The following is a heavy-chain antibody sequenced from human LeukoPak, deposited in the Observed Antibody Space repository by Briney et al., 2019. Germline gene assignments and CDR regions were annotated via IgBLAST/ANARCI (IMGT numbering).Heavy chain of an antibody. Sequence: GGSLRLSCAASGITFSSYGMHWVRQAPGKGLEWVAVIGYDGGGKYYADSVKGRFTISRDNSKNTLYLQMNSLRAEDTAVYYCARDYESLFDYWSQGTLVTVSS. J-gene: IGHJ4*02. CDR2: IGYDGGGK. V-gene: IGHV3-33*01. CDR3: ARDYESLFDY. CDR1: GITFSSYG. D-gene: IGHD3-3*01.